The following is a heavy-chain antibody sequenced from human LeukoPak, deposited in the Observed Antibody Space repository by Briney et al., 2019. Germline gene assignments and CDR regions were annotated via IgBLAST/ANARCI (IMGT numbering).Heavy chain of an antibody. Sequence: SETLSLTCTVSGGSITSSSYYWSWIRQPPGKGLEWIGEINHSGSTNYNPSLKSRVTISVDTSKNQFSLKLSSVTAADTAVYYCARGLRQGSGWYERVFGDYWGQGTLVTVSS. CDR2: INHSGST. J-gene: IGHJ4*02. CDR3: ARGLRQGSGWYERVFGDY. V-gene: IGHV4-39*07. CDR1: GGSITSSSYY. D-gene: IGHD6-19*01.